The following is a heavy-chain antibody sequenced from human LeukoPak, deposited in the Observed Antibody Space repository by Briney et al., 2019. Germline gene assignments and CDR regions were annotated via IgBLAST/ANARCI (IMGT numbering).Heavy chain of an antibody. CDR1: GGSFSDYY. V-gene: IGHV4-34*01. CDR2: INQSGST. Sequence: PSETLSLTCAVYGGSFSDYYWGWIRQSPGMGLEWIGEINQSGSTNYNPSLKSRVTISVDTSKNQFSLNLISVTAADTAVYYCARGDYSTSAFDYWGQGTLVTVSS. J-gene: IGHJ4*02. D-gene: IGHD6-13*01. CDR3: ARGDYSTSAFDY.